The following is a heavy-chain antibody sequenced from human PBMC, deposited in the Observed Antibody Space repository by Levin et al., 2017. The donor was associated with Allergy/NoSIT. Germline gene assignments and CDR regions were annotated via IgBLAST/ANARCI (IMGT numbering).Heavy chain of an antibody. CDR1: GGSISSSLSY. Sequence: SCTVSGGSISSSLSYWGWIRQAPGKGLEWIGSIYNSGSTYYNPSLKSRVTTSVDTSKHQFSLKLSSVTAADTAVYYCARQCYDILTGYYNFDYWGQGTLVTVSS. CDR2: IYNSGST. J-gene: IGHJ4*02. V-gene: IGHV4-39*01. CDR3: ARQCYDILTGYYNFDY. D-gene: IGHD3-9*01.